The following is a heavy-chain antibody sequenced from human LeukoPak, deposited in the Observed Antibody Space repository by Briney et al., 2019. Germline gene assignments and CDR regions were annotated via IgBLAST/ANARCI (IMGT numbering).Heavy chain of an antibody. CDR2: ISGSGGST. V-gene: IGHV3-23*01. CDR3: ARDSEFGDWHTVDDY. Sequence: GGSLRLSCAASGFTFSRYGMSWVRQAPGKGLEWVSAISGSGGSTYYADSVKGRFTISRDNSKNTLYLQMNSLRPEDTAVYFCARDSEFGDWHTVDDYWGQGTLVTVSS. CDR1: GFTFSRYG. D-gene: IGHD2-21*01. J-gene: IGHJ4*02.